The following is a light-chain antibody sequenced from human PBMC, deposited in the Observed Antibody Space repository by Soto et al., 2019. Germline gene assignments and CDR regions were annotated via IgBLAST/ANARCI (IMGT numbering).Light chain of an antibody. J-gene: IGKJ3*01. V-gene: IGKV3-11*01. CDR2: DAS. Sequence: EIVLTQSPATLSLSPGERATLSCRASQSVSSYLAWYQQKPGQAPRLLIYDASNRATGIQARFSGSGSGTDFTLTITSLEPEDFAVYYCQQRSNWPPIFTFGPGTKVDFK. CDR3: QQRSNWPPIFT. CDR1: QSVSSY.